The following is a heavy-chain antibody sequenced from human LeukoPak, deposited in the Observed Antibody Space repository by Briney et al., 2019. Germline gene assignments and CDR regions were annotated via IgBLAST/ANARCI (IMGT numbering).Heavy chain of an antibody. CDR3: AKALSQDLINWFDP. CDR2: INPHSGDT. CDR1: GYIFTGHH. V-gene: IGHV1-2*02. Sequence: ASVKVSCKTTGYIFTGHHVHWVRQAPGQGLEWLGWINPHSGDTNYAQAFQGRVAMTRDTSINTAYMELSRLTSDDTAVYYCAKALSQDLINWFDPWGQATLVTVSS. D-gene: IGHD2-15*01. J-gene: IGHJ5*02.